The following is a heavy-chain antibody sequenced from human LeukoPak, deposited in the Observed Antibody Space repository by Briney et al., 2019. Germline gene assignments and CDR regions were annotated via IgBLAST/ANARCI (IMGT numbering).Heavy chain of an antibody. V-gene: IGHV5-51*01. CDR3: ARRYCSGGTCYYFDS. Sequence: GESLKISCKGSGYSFTSHWLGWVRQMPGKGLECMGIIYPGGSNTIYSPSFQGQVTISADKSISTAYLQWSSLKASDTAMYFCARRYCSGGTCYYFDSWGQGTLVTVSS. J-gene: IGHJ4*02. D-gene: IGHD2-15*01. CDR2: IYPGGSNT. CDR1: GYSFTSHW.